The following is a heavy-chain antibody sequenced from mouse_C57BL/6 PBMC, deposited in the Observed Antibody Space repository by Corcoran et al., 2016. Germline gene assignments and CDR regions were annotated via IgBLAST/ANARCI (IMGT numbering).Heavy chain of an antibody. CDR1: GYTFTSYG. Sequence: QVQLQQSGAELARPGASVKLSCKASGYTFTSYGISWVKQRTGQGLEWIGEIYPRSGNTYYNEKFKGKATLTADKSSSTAYMELRSLTSEDSAVYFCAREAITTVVAPYYFDYWGQGTTLTVSS. J-gene: IGHJ2*01. CDR2: IYPRSGNT. V-gene: IGHV1-81*01. CDR3: AREAITTVVAPYYFDY. D-gene: IGHD1-1*01.